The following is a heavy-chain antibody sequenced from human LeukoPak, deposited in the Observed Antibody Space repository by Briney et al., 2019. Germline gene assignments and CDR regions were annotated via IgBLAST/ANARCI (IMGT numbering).Heavy chain of an antibody. J-gene: IGHJ4*02. CDR2: IFYSGRT. CDR3: ARVRSAAATNAFDY. CDR1: GGSISGHY. Sequence: SETLSLTCTVSGGSISGHYWSWIRQPPGRGLEWIGYIFYSGRTNYNPSLKSRVTVSVDTSKNQFSLQLSSVTAADTAVYYCARVRSAAATNAFDYCGQGTLVTVSS. D-gene: IGHD6-13*01. V-gene: IGHV4-59*11.